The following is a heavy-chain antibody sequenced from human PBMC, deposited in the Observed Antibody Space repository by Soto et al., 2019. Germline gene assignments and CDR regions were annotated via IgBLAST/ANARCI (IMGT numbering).Heavy chain of an antibody. CDR3: GSGYDYDPYYYYMNV. J-gene: IGHJ6*03. CDR2: ISYDGGKK. Sequence: AGGSLRLSCAASGFTVTDYALHWVRQAPGKGLEWVAVISYDGGKKYYADSVKGRFTISRDNSKNTVYLQMNSLRAEDTAVYYCGSGYDYDPYYYYMNVWGKGTTVTVSS. D-gene: IGHD5-12*01. CDR1: GFTVTDYA. V-gene: IGHV3-30-3*01.